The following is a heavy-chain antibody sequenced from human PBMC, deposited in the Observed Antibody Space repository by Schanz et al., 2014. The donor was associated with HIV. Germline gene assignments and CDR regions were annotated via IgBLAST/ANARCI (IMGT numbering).Heavy chain of an antibody. CDR3: ARSPSYGMDV. Sequence: QVQLVESGGGVVQPGRSLRLSCAASGFTFSSYGMHWVRQAPGKGLEWVATISYDGGNKYYADSVKGRFTISRDTSKKKLYLQMNSLRAEDTAVYYCARSPSYGMDVWGQGTTVTVSS. V-gene: IGHV3-30*03. CDR2: ISYDGGNK. CDR1: GFTFSSYG. J-gene: IGHJ6*02.